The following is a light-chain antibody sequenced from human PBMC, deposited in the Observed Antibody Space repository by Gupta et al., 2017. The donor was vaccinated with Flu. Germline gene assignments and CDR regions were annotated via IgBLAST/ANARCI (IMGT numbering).Light chain of an antibody. V-gene: IGLV2-14*01. J-gene: IGLJ2*01. CDR2: EVN. Sequence: SITMSCTGTSSDVGGYNYVSWYQHHPGKAPNLMIFEVNRRPSGVSNRFSGSKSGNTASLTISGLQAEDEADYYCSSFSSSSILVFGGGTKVTVL. CDR1: SSDVGGYNY. CDR3: SSFSSSSILV.